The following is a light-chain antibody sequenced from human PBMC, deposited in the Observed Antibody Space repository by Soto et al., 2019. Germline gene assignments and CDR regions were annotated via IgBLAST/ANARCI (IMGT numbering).Light chain of an antibody. CDR2: WAS. CDR1: QSVLYSSNNKNY. J-gene: IGKJ1*01. Sequence: DIVMTQSPDSLAVSLGERATINCKSSQSVLYSSNNKNYLAWYQQKPGQPPKLLIYWASTRESGVPDRFSGSGSGKDFTLTISSMQAEDVAVYYCQQDDRHWTFGQGTKVAIK. CDR3: QQDDRHWT. V-gene: IGKV4-1*01.